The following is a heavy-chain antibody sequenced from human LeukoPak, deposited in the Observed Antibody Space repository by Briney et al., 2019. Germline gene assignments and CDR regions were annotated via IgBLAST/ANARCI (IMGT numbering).Heavy chain of an antibody. CDR3: ARESFEEPGTMDH. J-gene: IGHJ4*02. CDR1: GASISSYY. V-gene: IGHV4-59*08. CDR2: LYYSGKT. Sequence: SETLSLTCTVSGASISSYYWSWIRQPPGKGLEWIGYLYYSGKTAYNPSLKSRVTISLDTSMNQFSLRLTSVTAADTALYFCARESFEEPGTMDHWGQGTLVSVSS. D-gene: IGHD4/OR15-4a*01.